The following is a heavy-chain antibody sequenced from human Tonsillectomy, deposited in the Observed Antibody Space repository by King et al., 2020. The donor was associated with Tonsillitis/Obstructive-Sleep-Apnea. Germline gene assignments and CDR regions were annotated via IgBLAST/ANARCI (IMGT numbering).Heavy chain of an antibody. CDR2: IYSGGST. J-gene: IGHJ5*02. CDR1: GFTVSSNY. D-gene: IGHD4-23*01. V-gene: IGHV3-66*01. CDR3: ARAGSTVVTPGWFDP. Sequence: VQLVESGGGLVQPGGSLRLSCAASGFTVSSNYMSWVRQAPGKGLEWVSVIYSGGSTYYADSVKGRFTISRDNSKNTLYLQMNSLRAEDTAVYYCARAGSTVVTPGWFDPWGQGTLVTVSS.